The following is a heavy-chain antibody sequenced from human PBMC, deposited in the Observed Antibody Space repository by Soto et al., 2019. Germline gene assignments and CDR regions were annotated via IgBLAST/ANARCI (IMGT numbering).Heavy chain of an antibody. CDR1: GDSVSSNSAA. Sequence: PSQTLSLPCSISGDSVSSNSAAWNWIRQSPSRGLEWLGRTYYRSKWYNDYAVSVKSRITINPDTSKNQFSLQLNSVTPEDTAVYYCARGKVAVNQTPIAAAGSGYYYGMDVWGQGTTVTV. J-gene: IGHJ6*02. V-gene: IGHV6-1*01. D-gene: IGHD6-13*01. CDR2: TYYRSKWYN. CDR3: ARGKVAVNQTPIAAAGSGYYYGMDV.